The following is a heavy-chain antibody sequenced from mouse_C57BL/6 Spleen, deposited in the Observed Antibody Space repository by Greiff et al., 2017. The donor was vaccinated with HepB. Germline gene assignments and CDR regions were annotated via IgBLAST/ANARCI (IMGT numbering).Heavy chain of an antibody. CDR3: AYYDYDPYYFDY. D-gene: IGHD2-4*01. V-gene: IGHV1-81*01. Sequence: VNVVESGAELARPGASVKLSCKASGYTFTSYGISWVKQRTGQGLEWIGEIYPRSGNTYYNEKFKGKATLTADKSSSTAYMELRSLTSEDSAVYFCAYYDYDPYYFDYWGQGTTLTVSS. CDR1: GYTFTSYG. J-gene: IGHJ2*01. CDR2: IYPRSGNT.